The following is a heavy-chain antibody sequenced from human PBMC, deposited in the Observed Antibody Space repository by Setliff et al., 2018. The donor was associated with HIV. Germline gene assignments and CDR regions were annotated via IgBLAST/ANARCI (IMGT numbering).Heavy chain of an antibody. CDR3: ARDPGGYDSSGFDAFDI. D-gene: IGHD3-22*01. CDR1: GGTFSTSA. J-gene: IGHJ3*02. V-gene: IGHV1-69*13. CDR2: IIPIFGTA. Sequence: SVKVSCKASGGTFSTSAISWMRQAPGQGLEWMGGIIPIFGTANYAQKFQGRVTITADESTSTAYMELSSLRSEDTAVYYCARDPGGYDSSGFDAFDIWGQGTMVTVS.